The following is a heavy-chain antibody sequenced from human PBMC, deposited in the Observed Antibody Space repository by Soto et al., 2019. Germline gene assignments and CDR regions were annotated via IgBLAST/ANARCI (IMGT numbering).Heavy chain of an antibody. V-gene: IGHV1-69*06. CDR1: GGTFSSYA. CDR2: IIPIFGTA. D-gene: IGHD2-15*01. CDR3: ASGKAATVPLYYFDY. J-gene: IGHJ4*02. Sequence: ASVKVSCKASGGTFSSYAISWVRQAPGQGLEWMGGIIPIFGTANYAQKFRGRVTITADKSTSTAYMELSSLRSEDTAVYYCASGKAATVPLYYFDYWGQGTLVTVS.